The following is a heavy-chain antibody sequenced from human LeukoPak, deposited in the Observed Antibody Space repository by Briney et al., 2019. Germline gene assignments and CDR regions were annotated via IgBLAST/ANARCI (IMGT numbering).Heavy chain of an antibody. Sequence: SETLSLTCTVSGGSISSYYWSWIRQPAGKGLDWIGHIYYSGSTNYNPSLKSRVTISVDTSKNQFSLKLSSVTAADTAVYYCARQEDCSTSSCYSGGWFDPWGQGTLVTVSS. D-gene: IGHD2-2*01. V-gene: IGHV4-59*08. CDR1: GGSISSYY. CDR3: ARQEDCSTSSCYSGGWFDP. CDR2: IYYSGST. J-gene: IGHJ5*02.